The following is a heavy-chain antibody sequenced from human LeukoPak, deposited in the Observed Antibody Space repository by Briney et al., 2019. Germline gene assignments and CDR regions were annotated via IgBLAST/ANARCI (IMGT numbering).Heavy chain of an antibody. Sequence: GGSLRLSCAASGFTFSSYWMSWVRQAPGKGLEWVANIKQDGSEKYYVDSVKGRFTISRDNAKNSLYLQMNSLRAEDTAVYYCAREGYCSGGSCYPFPFDYWGQGTLVTVSS. CDR2: IKQDGSEK. CDR1: GFTFSSYW. D-gene: IGHD2-15*01. V-gene: IGHV3-7*01. CDR3: AREGYCSGGSCYPFPFDY. J-gene: IGHJ4*02.